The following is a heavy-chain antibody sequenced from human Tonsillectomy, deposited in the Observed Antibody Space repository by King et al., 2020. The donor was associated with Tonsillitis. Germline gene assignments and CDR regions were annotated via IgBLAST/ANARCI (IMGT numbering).Heavy chain of an antibody. J-gene: IGHJ6*02. CDR3: ARRDGDLDYYHYGMDV. CDR1: GFTFSSYA. D-gene: IGHD4-17*01. Sequence: VQLVESGGGVVQPGRSLILSCAPSGFTFSSYALDLVRLGPGNGLEWVTNISFDVTNKYYTVSVKARFTNSRDNSKNTLYLQMNSLRAEDTAVYYCARRDGDLDYYHYGMDVWGQGTTVTVSS. V-gene: IGHV3-30-3*01. CDR2: ISFDVTNK.